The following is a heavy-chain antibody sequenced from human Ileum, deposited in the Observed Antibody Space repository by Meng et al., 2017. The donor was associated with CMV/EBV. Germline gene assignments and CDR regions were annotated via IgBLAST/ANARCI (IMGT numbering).Heavy chain of an antibody. Sequence: SETLSLTCTVSGGSISSADYYWSWIRQSPGKGLEWIGYIYYSGSTYYNPSLKSRVTISVDTSKNQFSLKLSSVTAADTAVYYCARGTSGWSGYYDYWGQGKLVNGAS. CDR3: ARGTSGWSGYYDY. D-gene: IGHD3-3*01. CDR1: GGSISSADYY. V-gene: IGHV4-30-4*08. J-gene: IGHJ4*02. CDR2: IYYSGST.